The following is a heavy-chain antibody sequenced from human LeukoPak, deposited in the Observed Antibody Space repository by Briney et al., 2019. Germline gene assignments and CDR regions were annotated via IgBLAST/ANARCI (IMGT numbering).Heavy chain of an antibody. CDR1: GGSISSSSYY. J-gene: IGHJ4*02. V-gene: IGHV4-39*01. Sequence: SETLSLTCTVSGGSISSSSYYWGWIRQPPGKGLECIRTIYYSGSTYYNPSLESRVTISVDTSKNQFSLKLSSVTAADTAVYYCARQGSGNYLSPVNYWGQGTLVTVSS. CDR2: IYYSGST. D-gene: IGHD1-26*01. CDR3: ARQGSGNYLSPVNY.